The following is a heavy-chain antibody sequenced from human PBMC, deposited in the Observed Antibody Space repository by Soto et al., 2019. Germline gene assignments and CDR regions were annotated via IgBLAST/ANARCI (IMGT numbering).Heavy chain of an antibody. V-gene: IGHV1-46*03. CDR3: ASYSGYGDYYYYYMDV. CDR1: GCTFTSYY. J-gene: IGHJ6*03. Sequence: VYSKAAGCTFTSYYMHWVRQAQGQGLEWMGIINPSGGSTSYAQKFQGRVTMTRDTSTSTVYMELSSLRSEDTAVYYCASYSGYGDYYYYYMDVWGKGTTVTVSS. CDR2: INPSGGST. D-gene: IGHD5-12*01.